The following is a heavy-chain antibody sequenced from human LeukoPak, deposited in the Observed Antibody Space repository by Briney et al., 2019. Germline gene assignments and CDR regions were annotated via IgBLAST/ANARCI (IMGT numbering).Heavy chain of an antibody. V-gene: IGHV4-59*12. Sequence: PSETLSLTCTVSGGSTSGYYWSWIRQPPGKGLEWIGDIYYSGSTNYNPSLPSRVTISVDTSKNQFSLKLSSVTAADTAVYYCASEKKSAAGVFDYWGQGTLVTVSS. CDR1: GGSTSGYY. J-gene: IGHJ4*02. CDR2: IYYSGST. CDR3: ASEKKSAAGVFDY. D-gene: IGHD6-13*01.